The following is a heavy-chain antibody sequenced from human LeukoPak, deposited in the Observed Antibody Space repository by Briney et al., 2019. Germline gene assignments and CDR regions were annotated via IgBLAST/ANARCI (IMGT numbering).Heavy chain of an antibody. Sequence: GGSLRLSCAASGFTFSSYSMNWVRQAPGKGLEWVSSISSSSSYIYYADSVRGRFTISRDNSKNTLYLQMNSLRAEDTAVYYCAKAPYGSGSQTDYWGQGTLVTVSS. V-gene: IGHV3-21*01. CDR3: AKAPYGSGSQTDY. CDR1: GFTFSSYS. CDR2: ISSSSSYI. D-gene: IGHD3-10*01. J-gene: IGHJ4*02.